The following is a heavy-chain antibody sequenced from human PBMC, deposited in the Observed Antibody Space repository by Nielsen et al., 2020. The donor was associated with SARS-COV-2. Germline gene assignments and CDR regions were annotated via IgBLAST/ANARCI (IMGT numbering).Heavy chain of an antibody. D-gene: IGHD4-17*01. CDR2: ISAYNGNT. V-gene: IGHV1-18*04. CDR1: GYTFTGYY. Sequence: ASVKVSCKASGYTFTGYYMHWVRQAPGQGLEWMEWISAYNGNTNYAQKLQGRVTMTTDTSTSTAYMELRSLRSDDTAVYYCARRNGDYQYYSDYWGQGTLVTVSS. J-gene: IGHJ4*02. CDR3: ARRNGDYQYYSDY.